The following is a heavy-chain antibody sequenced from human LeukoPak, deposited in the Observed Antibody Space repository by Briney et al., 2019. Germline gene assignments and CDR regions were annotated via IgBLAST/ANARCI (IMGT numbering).Heavy chain of an antibody. CDR3: ARKGLTKPLSVAVDFDS. J-gene: IGHJ4*02. Sequence: SETLSLTCAVYGGSFSGYYWSWIRQPPGKGLEWIGEINHSGSTNYNPSLKSRVTISVDTSKNQFSLKLSSVTAADTAVYYCARKGLTKPLSVAVDFDSWGQGTLVTVSS. CDR1: GGSFSGYY. D-gene: IGHD6-19*01. CDR2: INHSGST. V-gene: IGHV4-34*01.